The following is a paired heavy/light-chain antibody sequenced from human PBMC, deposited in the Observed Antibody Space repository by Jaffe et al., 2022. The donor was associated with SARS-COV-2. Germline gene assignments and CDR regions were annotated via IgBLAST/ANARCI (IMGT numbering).Heavy chain of an antibody. Sequence: EVQLVQSGAEVKKPGESLKISCKGSGYGFTAYWIGWVRQRPGKGLDWMGIIYPDDSDTRYSPSFQGQVTISADKSITSAYLQWNSLKASDTAMYYCVRLDTPDLFGQGRYMDVWGTGTTVTVSS. V-gene: IGHV5-51*01. CDR3: VRLDTPDLFGQGRYMDV. CDR1: GYGFTAYW. CDR2: IYPDDSDT. D-gene: IGHD2-21*01. J-gene: IGHJ6*03.
Light chain of an antibody. J-gene: IGLJ2*01. Sequence: QSALTQPASVSGSPGQSITISCTGTNSDVGGYNYVSWYQQHPGRAPKLMIYDVSRRPSGISDRFSGSKSGNTASLTISGLQAGDEADYYCCSFTTSSSLVFGGGTKLTVL. CDR3: CSFTTSSSLV. V-gene: IGLV2-14*03. CDR2: DVS. CDR1: NSDVGGYNY.